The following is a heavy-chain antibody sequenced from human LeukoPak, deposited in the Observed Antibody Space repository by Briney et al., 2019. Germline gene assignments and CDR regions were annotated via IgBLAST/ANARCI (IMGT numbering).Heavy chain of an antibody. Sequence: SETPSLTCTVSGGSISNYHWSWIRQPAGKGLEWIGQIHTSGSTNYNPPLKSRVTMSIDTPENQLSLTIRSVTAADTAVYYCARRDISSGWSFDYWGQGTLVTVSS. CDR1: GGSISNYH. CDR3: ARRDISSGWSFDY. J-gene: IGHJ4*02. V-gene: IGHV4-4*07. CDR2: IHTSGST. D-gene: IGHD6-19*01.